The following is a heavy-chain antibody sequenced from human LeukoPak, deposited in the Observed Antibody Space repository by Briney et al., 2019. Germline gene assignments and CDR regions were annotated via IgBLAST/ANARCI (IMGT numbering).Heavy chain of an antibody. V-gene: IGHV1-2*02. CDR3: ARVGYSGYDFDY. CDR1: GYTFTGYY. D-gene: IGHD5-12*01. Sequence: ASVKVSCKASGYTFTGYYMHWVRQAPGQGLEWMGWINPNSGGTNCAQKFQGRVTMTRDTSISTAYMELSRLRSDDTAVYYCARVGYSGYDFDYWGQGTLVTVSS. J-gene: IGHJ4*02. CDR2: INPNSGGT.